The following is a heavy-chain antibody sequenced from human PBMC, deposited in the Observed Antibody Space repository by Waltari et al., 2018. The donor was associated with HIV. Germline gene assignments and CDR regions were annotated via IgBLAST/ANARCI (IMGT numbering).Heavy chain of an antibody. CDR3: ARDNWNDGLDI. CDR2: RKQDGSEK. D-gene: IGHD1-1*01. CDR1: GFTFSSYG. Sequence: EVQLVESGGGLVQPGGSLRLSCAASGFTFSSYGVSGVRQAPGKGLEWMANRKQDGSEKYYVDSVKGRFTISRDNAKNSLYLQMNSLRAEDTAVYYCARDNWNDGLDIWGQGTMVTVSS. J-gene: IGHJ3*02. V-gene: IGHV3-7*01.